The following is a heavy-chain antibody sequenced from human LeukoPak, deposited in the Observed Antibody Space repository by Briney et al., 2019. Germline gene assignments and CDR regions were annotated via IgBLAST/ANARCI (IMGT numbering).Heavy chain of an antibody. CDR1: GFTFSGYG. CDR2: IWYDGSNK. V-gene: IGHV3-33*01. J-gene: IGHJ6*02. D-gene: IGHD3-10*01. CDR3: ARSGSEQNYYYYGMDV. Sequence: PGRSLRLSCAASGFTFSGYGMHWVRQAPGKGLEWVAVIWYDGSNKYYADSVKGRFTISRDNSKNTLYLQMNSLRAEDTAVYYCARSGSEQNYYYYGMDVWGQGTTVTVSS.